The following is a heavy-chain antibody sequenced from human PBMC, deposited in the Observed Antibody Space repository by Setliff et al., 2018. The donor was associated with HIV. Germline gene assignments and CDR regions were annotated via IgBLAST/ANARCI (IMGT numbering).Heavy chain of an antibody. V-gene: IGHV4-34*01. D-gene: IGHD6-6*01. Sequence: ASETLSLTCAVYGGPSSGYYWRWIRQPPGKGLEWIGELNHDRTTNYNPSLKSRVTISVDTSTNQFSLKLSSVTAADTAVYYCASEAWTSYRSSSGYYYYYMDVWGKGTTVTVSS. J-gene: IGHJ6*03. CDR1: GGPSSGYY. CDR2: LNHDRTT. CDR3: ASEAWTSYRSSSGYYYYYMDV.